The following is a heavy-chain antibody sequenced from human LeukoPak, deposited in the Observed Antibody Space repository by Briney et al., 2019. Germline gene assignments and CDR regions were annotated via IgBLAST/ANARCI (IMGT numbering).Heavy chain of an antibody. Sequence: GGSLRLSCVASGFAFNTYGMHWVRQAPGKGLVWVSRINSDGSSTSYADSVKGRFTSSRDTAKNKLYLKMISLRAEDTAVYYCARVLIGDTRSFDHCGQGTLVTVSS. CDR2: INSDGSST. CDR3: ARVLIGDTRSFDH. V-gene: IGHV3-74*01. CDR1: GFAFNTYG. J-gene: IGHJ4*02. D-gene: IGHD3-22*01.